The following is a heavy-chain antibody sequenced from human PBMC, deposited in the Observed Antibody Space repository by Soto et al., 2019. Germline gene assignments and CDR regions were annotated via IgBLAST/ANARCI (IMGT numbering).Heavy chain of an antibody. Sequence: SETLSLTCAVYGGSFSGYYWSWIRQPPGKGLEWTGEINHSGSTNYNPSLKSRVTISVDTSKNQFSLKLSSVTAADTAVYYCARGPLYDYWGQGTLVTVSS. D-gene: IGHD2-8*01. CDR3: ARGPLYDY. CDR2: INHSGST. V-gene: IGHV4-34*01. CDR1: GGSFSGYY. J-gene: IGHJ4*02.